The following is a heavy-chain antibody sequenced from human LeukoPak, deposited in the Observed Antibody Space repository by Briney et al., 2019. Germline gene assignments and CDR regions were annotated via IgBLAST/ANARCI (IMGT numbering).Heavy chain of an antibody. CDR3: LTSGGRSDDA. J-gene: IGHJ4*02. CDR2: ISRSGDK. CDR1: GFTFSTYA. D-gene: IGHD1-14*01. Sequence: PGGSLRPSCAASGFTFSTYAMTWVRQAPGKGLEWVSAISRSGDKYYADSVRGRFTISRDNSKNTVYLQLNNLRVEDTAVYYCLTSGGRSDDAWGQGTQVTVSS. V-gene: IGHV3-23*01.